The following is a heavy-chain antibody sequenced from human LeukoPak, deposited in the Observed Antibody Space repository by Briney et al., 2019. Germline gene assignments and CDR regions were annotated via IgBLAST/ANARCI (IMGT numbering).Heavy chain of an antibody. CDR3: ARDRHIVGAPPHAFGI. J-gene: IGHJ3*02. Sequence: ASVKVSCKASGYTFTSYGISWVRQAPGQGVEWMGWISAYNGNTNYAQKLQGRVTMTTDTSTSTAYMELRSLRSDDTAVYYCARDRHIVGAPPHAFGIWGQGTMVTVSS. CDR2: ISAYNGNT. V-gene: IGHV1-18*01. CDR1: GYTFTSYG. D-gene: IGHD1-26*01.